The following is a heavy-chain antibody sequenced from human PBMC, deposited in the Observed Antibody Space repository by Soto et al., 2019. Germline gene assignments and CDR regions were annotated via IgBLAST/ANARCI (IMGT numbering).Heavy chain of an antibody. J-gene: IGHJ6*02. CDR2: ISGSGGST. CDR3: AKGGYCISTSCYDDSYYYYGMDV. V-gene: IGHV3-23*01. Sequence: PGGSLRLSCAASGFTFSSYAMSWVRQAPGKGLEWVSAISGSGGSTYYADSVKGRFTISRDNSKNTLYLQMNSLRAEDTAVYYCAKGGYCISTSCYDDSYYYYGMDVWGQGTTVTVSS. CDR1: GFTFSSYA. D-gene: IGHD2-2*01.